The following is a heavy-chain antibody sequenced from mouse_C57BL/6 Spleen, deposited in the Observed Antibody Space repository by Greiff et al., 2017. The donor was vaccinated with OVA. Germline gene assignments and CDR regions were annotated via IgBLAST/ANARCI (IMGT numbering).Heavy chain of an antibody. J-gene: IGHJ1*03. CDR1: GFTFSDYY. D-gene: IGHD1-1*01. CDR3: ARGGLLGSSYWYFDV. CDR2: ISNGGGST. V-gene: IGHV5-12*01. Sequence: EVKLVESGGGLVQPGGSLKLSCAASGFTFSDYYMYWVRQTPEKRLEWVAYISNGGGSTYYPDTVKGRFTISRDNAKNTLYLQMSRLKSEDTAMYDCARGGLLGSSYWYFDVWGTGTTVTVSS.